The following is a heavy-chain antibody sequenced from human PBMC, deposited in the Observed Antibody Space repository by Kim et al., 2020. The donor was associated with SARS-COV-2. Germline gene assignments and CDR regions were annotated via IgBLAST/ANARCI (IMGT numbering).Heavy chain of an antibody. J-gene: IGHJ3*02. CDR2: IIPILGIA. D-gene: IGHD1-1*01. V-gene: IGHV1-69*04. CDR3: ASRRGWNHESDAFDI. CDR1: GGTFSSYA. Sequence: SVKVSCKASGGTFSSYAISWVRQAPGQGLEWMGRIIPILGIANYAQKFQGRVTITADKSTSTAYMELSSLRSEDTAVYYCASRRGWNHESDAFDIWGQGTMVTVSS.